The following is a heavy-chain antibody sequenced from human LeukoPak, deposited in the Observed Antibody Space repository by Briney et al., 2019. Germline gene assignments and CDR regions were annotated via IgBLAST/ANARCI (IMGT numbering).Heavy chain of an antibody. CDR1: GFTFSSYC. V-gene: IGHV3-33*01. D-gene: IGHD6-19*01. J-gene: IGHJ6*02. CDR2: IWYGGSNK. Sequence: GGSLRLSCAAYGFTFSSYCMQWVPQAPGKGLEWVAVIWYGGSNKYYADCVRGRDTIYRDNSKNTLYLQMNSSRAEDTAVYYCARDRGPYNSGWPVDYGMDVWGQGTTVTVSS. CDR3: ARDRGPYNSGWPVDYGMDV.